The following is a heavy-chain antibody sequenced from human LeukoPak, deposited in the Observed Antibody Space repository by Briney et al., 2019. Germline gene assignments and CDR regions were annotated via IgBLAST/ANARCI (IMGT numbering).Heavy chain of an antibody. D-gene: IGHD3-22*01. J-gene: IGHJ4*02. CDR1: GGSISSYY. V-gene: IGHV4-4*07. Sequence: PSETLSLTCTVSGGSISSYYWSWIRQPAGKGLEWIGRIHTSGSTNYNPSLKSRVTMSVDTSKNQFSLKLSSVTAADTAVYYCARYQYYYDSSGYYRFDYWGQGTLVTVSS. CDR3: ARYQYYYDSSGYYRFDY. CDR2: IHTSGST.